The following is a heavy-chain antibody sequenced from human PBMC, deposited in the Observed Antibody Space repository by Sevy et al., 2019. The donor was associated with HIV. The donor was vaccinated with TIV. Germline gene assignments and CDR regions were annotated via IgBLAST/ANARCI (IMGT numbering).Heavy chain of an antibody. Sequence: GGSLRLSCAASGFTFSSYAMHWVRQAPGKGLEWVAVISYDGSNKYYADSVKSRFTISRDNSKNTLYLQMNSLRAEDTAVYYCARVPSPGGSYYTDYWGQGTLVTVSS. CDR3: ARVPSPGGSYYTDY. D-gene: IGHD1-26*01. V-gene: IGHV3-30-3*01. CDR1: GFTFSSYA. CDR2: ISYDGSNK. J-gene: IGHJ4*02.